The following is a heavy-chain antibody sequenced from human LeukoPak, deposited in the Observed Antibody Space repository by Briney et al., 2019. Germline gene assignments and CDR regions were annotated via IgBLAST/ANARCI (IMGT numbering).Heavy chain of an antibody. CDR1: GYTFTGYF. D-gene: IGHD6-13*01. Sequence: GASVKDSCKASGYTFTGYFMHWVRQAPGQGLEWMGWINPNSGGTNYAQNFQGRVTMTRDTSVSAAYMELSRLRSDDTAVYYCARDLAAAGTFSYWGQGTLNSVSS. CDR3: ARDLAAAGTFSY. V-gene: IGHV1-2*02. CDR2: INPNSGGT. J-gene: IGHJ4*02.